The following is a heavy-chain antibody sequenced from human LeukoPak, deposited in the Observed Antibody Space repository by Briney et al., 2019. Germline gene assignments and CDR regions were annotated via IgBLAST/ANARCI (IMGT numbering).Heavy chain of an antibody. CDR2: INPNSGGT. CDR1: GYTFTGYY. CDR3: ARVLRSSSSCLGY. V-gene: IGHV1-2*05. J-gene: IGHJ4*02. D-gene: IGHD6-13*01. Sequence: ASVKVSCKASGYTFTGYYMHWVRQAPGQGLEWMGRINPNSGGTNYAQKFQGRVTMTRDTSISTAYMELSRLRSDDTVVYYCARVLRSSSSCLGYWGQGTLVTVSS.